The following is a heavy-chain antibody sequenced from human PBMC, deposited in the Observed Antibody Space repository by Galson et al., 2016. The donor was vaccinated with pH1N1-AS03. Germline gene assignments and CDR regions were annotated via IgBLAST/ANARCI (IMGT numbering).Heavy chain of an antibody. CDR2: INSDGTIT. CDR1: GFTFTSSW. V-gene: IGHV3-74*03. D-gene: IGHD4/OR15-4a*01. CDR3: ARAIDGAKPY. J-gene: IGHJ4*02. Sequence: SLRLSCAASGFTFTSSWMHWVRQSPGKGLVCVSRINSDGTITTYADSVKGRFTISRDNSKNTLYLQMNNLRPDDTAVYYCARAIDGAKPYWGPGTVVTVSS.